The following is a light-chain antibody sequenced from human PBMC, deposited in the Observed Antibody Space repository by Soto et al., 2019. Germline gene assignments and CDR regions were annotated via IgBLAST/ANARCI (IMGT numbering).Light chain of an antibody. CDR2: DAS. J-gene: IGKJ1*01. CDR3: QQYDDWPET. Sequence: EKVMTQSPATLSVSPGERATLSCRASQSVSSYLAWYQQKPGQAPRLLIYDASTRATGVPARFSGSGSGTEFTLTISSLQSEDLAVYYGQQYDDWPETVGQGTKVEIK. CDR1: QSVSSY. V-gene: IGKV3-15*01.